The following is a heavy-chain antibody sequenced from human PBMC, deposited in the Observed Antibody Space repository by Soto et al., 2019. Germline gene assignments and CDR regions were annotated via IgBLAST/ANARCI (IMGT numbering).Heavy chain of an antibody. CDR2: INAGNGNT. CDR1: GYTFTSYA. V-gene: IGHV1-3*01. CDR3: ARERSSGWLNY. D-gene: IGHD6-19*01. J-gene: IGHJ4*02. Sequence: ASVKVSCKASGYTFTSYAMHWVRQAPGPRLEWMGWINAGNGNTQYSQKFQGRVTMTRNTSISTAYMELSSLRPEDTAVYYCARERSSGWLNYWGQGTLVTVSS.